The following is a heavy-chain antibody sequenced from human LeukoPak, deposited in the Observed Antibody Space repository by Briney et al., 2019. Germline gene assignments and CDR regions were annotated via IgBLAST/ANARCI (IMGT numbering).Heavy chain of an antibody. CDR3: ARADRLDGGPYLIGP. J-gene: IGHJ5*02. V-gene: IGHV1-2*02. D-gene: IGHD2-21*01. CDR2: INPNSGGT. Sequence: ASVKVSCKTSGYSFTNYYMHWVRQAPGQGLEWMGWINPNSGGTSSAQKFQGRVTMTRDTSITTVYMEVSWLTSDDTAIYYCARADRLDGGPYLIGPWGQGTLVTVSS. CDR1: GYSFTNYY.